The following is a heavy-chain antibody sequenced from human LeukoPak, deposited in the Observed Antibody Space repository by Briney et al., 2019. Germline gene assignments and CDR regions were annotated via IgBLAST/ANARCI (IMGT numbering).Heavy chain of an antibody. D-gene: IGHD3-10*01. CDR2: IYYSGST. CDR1: GASISNYY. Sequence: SETLSLTCTVSGASISNYYWSWIRQPPGKGLEWIGYIYYSGSTSYNPSLNSRVTISVDKSKSQLSLKLSSVTAADTAVYYCARDRGYLDGFDIWGQGTMVTVSS. CDR3: ARDRGYLDGFDI. J-gene: IGHJ3*02. V-gene: IGHV4-59*01.